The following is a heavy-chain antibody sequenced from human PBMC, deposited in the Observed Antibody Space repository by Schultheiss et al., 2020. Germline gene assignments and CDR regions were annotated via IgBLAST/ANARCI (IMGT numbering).Heavy chain of an antibody. D-gene: IGHD4-17*01. CDR3: ARGLATVTQFDY. J-gene: IGHJ4*02. CDR2: IKSKTDGGTT. V-gene: IGHV3-15*05. Sequence: GGSLLSCAASGFTFSSYWMSWVRQAPGKGLEWVGRIKSKTDGGTTDYAAPVKGRFTISRDDSKNTLYLQMNSLRAEDTAVYYCARGLATVTQFDYWGQGTLVTVSS. CDR1: GFTFSSYW.